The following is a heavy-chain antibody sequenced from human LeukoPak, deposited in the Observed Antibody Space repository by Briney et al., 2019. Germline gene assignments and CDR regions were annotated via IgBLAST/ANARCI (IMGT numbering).Heavy chain of an antibody. CDR3: ARLWGDATIFDL. CDR2: INQDGSAK. CDR1: GFTFSSYG. V-gene: IGHV3-7*01. D-gene: IGHD5-12*01. J-gene: IGHJ4*02. Sequence: PGGSLRLSCAASGFTFSSYGMHWVRQAPGKGLEWVANINQDGSAKHYVDSVKGRFTVSRDNAENSLYLQTNSLRAEDTAVYYCARLWGDATIFDLWGQGTLVTVSS.